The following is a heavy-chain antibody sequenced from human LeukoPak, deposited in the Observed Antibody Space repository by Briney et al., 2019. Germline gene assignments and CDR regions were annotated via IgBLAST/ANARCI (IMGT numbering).Heavy chain of an antibody. D-gene: IGHD4-23*01. Sequence: SETLSLTCTVSGGPISDFYWSWIRQSPEKGLEWIGNIFYSGNTNYNPSLRSRVTISVDTSKKQFSLRLTSVTAADTAVYYCAKYAPPTTVVTRYFDYWGQGILVTVS. J-gene: IGHJ4*02. V-gene: IGHV4-59*01. CDR2: IFYSGNT. CDR1: GGPISDFY. CDR3: AKYAPPTTVVTRYFDY.